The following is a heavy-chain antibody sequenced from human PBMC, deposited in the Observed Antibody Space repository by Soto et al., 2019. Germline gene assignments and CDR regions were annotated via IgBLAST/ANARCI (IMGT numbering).Heavy chain of an antibody. CDR2: LSGSGGTT. J-gene: IGHJ4*02. CDR3: AKQRADYGSGADTFYFDS. Sequence: GESLRLSCTVSGVTYSNYAMNWVRQAPGKGLEWVSSLSGSGGTTYYADSVKGRFIISRDNSKNTLYLLMNSLRAEDTALYYCAKQRADYGSGADTFYFDSWGQGALVTV. D-gene: IGHD3-10*01. CDR1: GVTYSNYA. V-gene: IGHV3-23*01.